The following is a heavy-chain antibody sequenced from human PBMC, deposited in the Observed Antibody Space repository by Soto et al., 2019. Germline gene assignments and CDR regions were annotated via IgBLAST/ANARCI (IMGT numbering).Heavy chain of an antibody. CDR1: GDTLTELS. CDR3: ATEPSTRPIAVAGGDY. V-gene: IGHV1-24*01. CDR2: FDPEDGET. Sequence: QVQLVQSGAEVKKPGASVKVSCKVSGDTLTELSMHWVRQAPGKGLEWMGGFDPEDGETIYAQKFQGRVTMTEDTSTDTDYMELSSLRSEDTAVYYCATEPSTRPIAVAGGDYWGQGTLVTVSS. D-gene: IGHD6-19*01. J-gene: IGHJ4*02.